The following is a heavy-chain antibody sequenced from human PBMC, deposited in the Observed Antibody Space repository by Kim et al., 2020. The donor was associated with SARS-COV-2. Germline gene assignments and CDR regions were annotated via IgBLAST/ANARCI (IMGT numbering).Heavy chain of an antibody. CDR1: GFIFGDYW. J-gene: IGHJ4*02. CDR3: VRYGSHLSYFDD. CDR2: ITPDGRHT. Sequence: GGSLRLSCAASGFIFGDYWMTWVRQAPGKGLEWVATITPDGRHTYSVSSVRGRFTLYRDNANQSLFLHMDSLRPEDTAVYYCVRYGSHLSYFDDWGQGTL. V-gene: IGHV3-7*03. D-gene: IGHD3-10*01.